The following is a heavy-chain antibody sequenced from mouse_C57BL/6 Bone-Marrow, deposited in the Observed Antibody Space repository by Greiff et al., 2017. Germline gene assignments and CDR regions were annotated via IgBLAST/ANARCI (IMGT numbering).Heavy chain of an antibody. CDR1: GYTFTSYG. CDR3: PLLRYPWYFDV. D-gene: IGHD1-1*01. Sequence: QVQLKESGAELARPGASVKLSCKASGYTFTSYGISWVKQRTGQGLEWIGEIYPRSGNTYYNEKFKGKATLTADKSSSTAYMELRSLTSEDSAVYFCPLLRYPWYFDVWGTGTTVTVSS. V-gene: IGHV1-81*01. CDR2: IYPRSGNT. J-gene: IGHJ1*03.